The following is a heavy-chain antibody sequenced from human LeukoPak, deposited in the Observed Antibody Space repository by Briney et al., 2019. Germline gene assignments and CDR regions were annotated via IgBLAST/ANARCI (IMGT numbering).Heavy chain of an antibody. Sequence: ASVKVSCKASGGTFISYAISWVRQAPGQGLEWMGGIIPIFGTANYAQKFQGRVTITADESTSTAYMELSSLRSEDTAVYYCARDIVVVPAAILPYYYYYYGMDVWGQGTTVTVSS. D-gene: IGHD2-2*01. CDR2: IIPIFGTA. CDR3: ARDIVVVPAAILPYYYYYYGMDV. CDR1: GGTFISYA. V-gene: IGHV1-69*13. J-gene: IGHJ6*02.